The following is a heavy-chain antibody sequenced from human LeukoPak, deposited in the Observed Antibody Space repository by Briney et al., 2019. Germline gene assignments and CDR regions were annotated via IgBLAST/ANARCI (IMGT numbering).Heavy chain of an antibody. CDR3: AKEEWLGKMNFFDY. J-gene: IGHJ4*02. D-gene: IGHD3-3*01. V-gene: IGHV3-23*01. CDR1: GYTFSSYA. CDR2: ILGSGGGDTT. Sequence: GGSLRLSCAASGYTFSSYAMSCVRQAPGKGLEWVSSILGSGGGDTTYYADSVKGRFTISRDNSKNTLYLHMNSLRVEDTAVYYCAKEEWLGKMNFFDYWGQGTLVTVSS.